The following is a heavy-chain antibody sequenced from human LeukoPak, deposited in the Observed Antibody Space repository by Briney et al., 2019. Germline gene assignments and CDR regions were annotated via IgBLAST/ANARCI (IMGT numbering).Heavy chain of an antibody. Sequence: GESLKISCKDSGYRFSSYWIAWVRQMPGKGLEYIGIIYPGDSDIRYSPSFQGQVTISADKSISTAYLQWSSLKASDTAMYYCARHGPPESYDFWSGYYTLPYYYYGMDVWGQGTTVTVSS. J-gene: IGHJ6*02. CDR2: IYPGDSDI. CDR1: GYRFSSYW. D-gene: IGHD3-3*01. V-gene: IGHV5-51*01. CDR3: ARHGPPESYDFWSGYYTLPYYYYGMDV.